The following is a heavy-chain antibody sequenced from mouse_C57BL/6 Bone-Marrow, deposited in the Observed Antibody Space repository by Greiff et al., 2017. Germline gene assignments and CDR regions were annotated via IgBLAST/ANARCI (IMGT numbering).Heavy chain of an antibody. Sequence: LQESGAELARPGASVKLSCKASGYTFTSYGISWVKQRTGQGLEWIGEIYPRSGNTYYNEKFKGKATLTADKSSSTAYMERRSLTSEDSAVYFCSRDYYSNYFDYWGQGTTLTVSS. CDR2: IYPRSGNT. CDR3: SRDYYSNYFDY. CDR1: GYTFTSYG. J-gene: IGHJ2*01. D-gene: IGHD2-5*01. V-gene: IGHV1-81*01.